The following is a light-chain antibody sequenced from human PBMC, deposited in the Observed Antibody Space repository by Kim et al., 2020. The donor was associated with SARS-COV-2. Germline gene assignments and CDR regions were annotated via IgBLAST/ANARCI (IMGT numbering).Light chain of an antibody. CDR2: GAS. J-gene: IGKJ5*01. V-gene: IGKV1-16*02. CDR1: QGIGTS. CDR3: QHYNGHPFT. Sequence: DIQLTQSPSSLSASVGDRVTITCRASQGIGTSLAWFRRKPGKAPKSLIYGASRLQSGVPSKFSGSGSGTDFTLTITSLQPEDFASYYCQHYNGHPFTFGQGKRVE.